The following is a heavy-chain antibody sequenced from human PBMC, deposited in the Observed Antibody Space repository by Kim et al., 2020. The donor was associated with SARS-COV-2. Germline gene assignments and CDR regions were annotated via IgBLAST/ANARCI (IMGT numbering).Heavy chain of an antibody. CDR2: ISYDGINK. CDR1: GFTFSSYA. V-gene: IGHV3-30*04. Sequence: GGSLRLSCAASGFTFSSYAMHWVRQAPGKGLEWVAVISYDGINKYYADSVKGRFNISRDNSKNTLYLQMNTLRAEDTAGYYCARDRELSGYSGAFDIWGQGTLVALSS. J-gene: IGHJ3*02. D-gene: IGHD3-22*01. CDR3: ARDRELSGYSGAFDI.